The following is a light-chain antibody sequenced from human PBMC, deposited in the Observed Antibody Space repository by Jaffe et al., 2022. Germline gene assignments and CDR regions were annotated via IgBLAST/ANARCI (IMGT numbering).Light chain of an antibody. V-gene: IGKV1-5*03. Sequence: DIQMTQSPSTLSASVGDRVTITCRASQSIRTWLAWYQQKPGKAPKVLIHKASSLESGVPSRFSGSGFGTEFTLTISSLQPDDSATYYCQEYNSYSQTFGQGTKLEIK. J-gene: IGKJ2*01. CDR3: QEYNSYSQT. CDR2: KAS. CDR1: QSIRTW.